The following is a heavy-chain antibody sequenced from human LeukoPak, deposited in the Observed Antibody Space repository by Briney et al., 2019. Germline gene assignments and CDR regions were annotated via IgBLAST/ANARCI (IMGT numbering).Heavy chain of an antibody. D-gene: IGHD4-11*01. CDR3: AREVVYSNYAFDY. CDR2: ISSSSSYI. Sequence: GGSLRLSCAASGFTFSSYSMNWVRQAPGKGLEWVSSISSSSSYIYYAHSVKGRFTISRDNAKNSLYLQMNSLRAEDTAVYYCAREVVYSNYAFDYWGQGTLLSVSS. V-gene: IGHV3-21*01. CDR1: GFTFSSYS. J-gene: IGHJ4*02.